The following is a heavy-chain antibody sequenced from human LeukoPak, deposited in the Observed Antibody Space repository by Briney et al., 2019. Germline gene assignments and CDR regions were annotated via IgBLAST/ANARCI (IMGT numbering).Heavy chain of an antibody. Sequence: GASVKVSCKASGYTFTSYDINWVRQATGQGLEWMGGIIPIFGTANYAQKFQGRDTITADESTSTAYMELSSLRSEDTAVYYCAWTTVTTSSYYYYYMDVWGKGTTVTVSS. CDR3: AWTTVTTSSYYYYYMDV. V-gene: IGHV1-69*13. J-gene: IGHJ6*03. D-gene: IGHD4-17*01. CDR1: GYTFTSYD. CDR2: IIPIFGTA.